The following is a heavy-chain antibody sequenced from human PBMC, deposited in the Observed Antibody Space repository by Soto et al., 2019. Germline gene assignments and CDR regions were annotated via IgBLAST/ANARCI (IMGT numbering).Heavy chain of an antibody. Sequence: QVQLQESGPGLVKPSGTLSLTCAVSGASISSSNWWSWVRQPPGKGLEWIGDIYHSGTTNYNPSLKSRVTISVDKSTNQFSLKLNSVTAADTAVYYCARVGGYGQQSVYWGQGTLVTVPS. J-gene: IGHJ4*02. CDR2: IYHSGTT. CDR1: GASISSSNW. CDR3: ARVGGYGQQSVY. V-gene: IGHV4-4*02. D-gene: IGHD5-12*01.